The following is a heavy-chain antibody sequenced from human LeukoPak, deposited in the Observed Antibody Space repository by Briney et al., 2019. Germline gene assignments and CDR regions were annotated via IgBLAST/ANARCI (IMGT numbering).Heavy chain of an antibody. D-gene: IGHD4-17*01. J-gene: IGHJ4*02. V-gene: IGHV3-30*18. CDR1: GFTFSSYS. Sequence: GGSLRLSCAASGFTFSSYSMNWVRQAPGKGLEWVAVISYDGSNKXXADSVKGRFTISRDNSKNTLYLQMNSLRAEVTAVYYXXKDPSXXXDYAVYWGQGTLITVSS. CDR3: XKDPSXXXDYAVY. CDR2: ISYDGSNK.